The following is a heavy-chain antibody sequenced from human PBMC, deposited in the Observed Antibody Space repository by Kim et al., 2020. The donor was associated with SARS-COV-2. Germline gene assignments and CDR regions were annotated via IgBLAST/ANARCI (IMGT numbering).Heavy chain of an antibody. V-gene: IGHV1-69*06. J-gene: IGHJ6*01. CDR2: IIPIFGTA. CDR3: ASSLYYYGSGSYPYYYYGM. Sequence: SVKVSCKASGDTFSSYSITWVRQAPGQGLEWMGGIIPIFGTANHAQKFQGRVTITADKSTSTAYMELSSLRSEDTAVYYCASSLYYYGSGSYPYYYYGM. CDR1: GDTFSSYS. D-gene: IGHD3-10*01.